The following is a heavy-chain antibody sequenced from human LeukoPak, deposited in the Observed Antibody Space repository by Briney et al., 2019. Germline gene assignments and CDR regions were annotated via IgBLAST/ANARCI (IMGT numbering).Heavy chain of an antibody. V-gene: IGHV4-39*01. D-gene: IGHD6-19*01. J-gene: IGHJ4*02. CDR2: FYYSGST. CDR1: GGSVRSRDFY. Sequence: NPSETLSLTCSVSGGSVRSRDFYWVWLRQPPGKGPEWIGSFYYSGSTYYNPSLKSRVSIFLDSSKNQFSLKLSSVTAADTAVYYCARTSSSGLVGGYYFDYWGQGTLVTVSS. CDR3: ARTSSSGLVGGYYFDY.